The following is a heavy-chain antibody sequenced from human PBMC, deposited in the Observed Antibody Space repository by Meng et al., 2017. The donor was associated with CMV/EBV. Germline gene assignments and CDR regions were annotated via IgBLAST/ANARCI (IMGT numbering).Heavy chain of an antibody. CDR3: AKPDGDYEHGDWFDP. CDR1: GFTFSSYG. D-gene: IGHD4-17*01. Sequence: GESLKISCAASGFTFSSYGMHWVRQAPGEGLEWVAFIRYDGSNKYYADSVKGRFTISRDNSKNTLYPQMNSLRAEDTAVYYCAKPDGDYEHGDWFDPWGQGTLVTVSS. J-gene: IGHJ5*02. V-gene: IGHV3-30*02. CDR2: IRYDGSNK.